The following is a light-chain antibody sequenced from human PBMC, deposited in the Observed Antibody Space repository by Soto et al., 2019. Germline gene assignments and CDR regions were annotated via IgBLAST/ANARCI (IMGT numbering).Light chain of an antibody. CDR3: SSYTSSSTYV. J-gene: IGLJ1*01. CDR2: DVS. CDR1: SSDVGGYNY. V-gene: IGLV2-14*01. Sequence: QSALTQPASVSGSPGQSIPISCPGTSSDVGGYNYVSWYQQHPGKAPELMIYDVSNRPSGVSNRFSGSKSGNTASLTISGLQAEDEADYYCSSYTSSSTYVFGTGTKLTVL.